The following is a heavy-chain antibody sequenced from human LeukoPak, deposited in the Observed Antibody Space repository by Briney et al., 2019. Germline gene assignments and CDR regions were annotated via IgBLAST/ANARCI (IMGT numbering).Heavy chain of an antibody. J-gene: IGHJ4*02. CDR3: AKAAGRYSSGWLYYFDY. D-gene: IGHD6-19*01. CDR1: GFTFSSYA. V-gene: IGHV3-23*01. Sequence: GSLRLSCAASGFTFSSYAMSWVRQAPGKGLEWVSAISGSGGSTYYADSVKGRFTISRDNSKNTLYLQMNSLRAEDTAVYYCAKAAGRYSSGWLYYFDYWGQGTLVTVSS. CDR2: ISGSGGST.